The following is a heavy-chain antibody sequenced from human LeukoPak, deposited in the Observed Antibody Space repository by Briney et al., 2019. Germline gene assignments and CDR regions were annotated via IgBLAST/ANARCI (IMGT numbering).Heavy chain of an antibody. V-gene: IGHV1-24*01. Sequence: GASVKVSCKVSGYTLTELSMHWVRQAPGKGLEWMGGFDPEDGETIYAQKFQGRVTMTEDTSTDTAYMELSSLRSEDTAVYYCARHGRDGYNSPFDYWGQGTLVTVSS. CDR3: ARHGRDGYNSPFDY. D-gene: IGHD5-24*01. J-gene: IGHJ4*02. CDR2: FDPEDGET. CDR1: GYTLTELS.